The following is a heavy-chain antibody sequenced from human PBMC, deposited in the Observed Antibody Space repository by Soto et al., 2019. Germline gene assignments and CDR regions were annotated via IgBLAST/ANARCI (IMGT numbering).Heavy chain of an antibody. CDR1: GFSFSSYA. CDR3: PKDRKGAGTYYYYGMDV. J-gene: IGHJ6*02. V-gene: IGHV3-23*01. D-gene: IGHD6-19*01. CDR2: ISGSGGST. Sequence: PXVCLRLSCAACGFSFSSYAMSGVRQAPGKGLEWVSAISGSGGSTYYADSVKGRFTISRDNSKNTLYLQMNSLRAEDTAVYYCPKDRKGAGTYYYYGMDVWAQGTTVTVSS.